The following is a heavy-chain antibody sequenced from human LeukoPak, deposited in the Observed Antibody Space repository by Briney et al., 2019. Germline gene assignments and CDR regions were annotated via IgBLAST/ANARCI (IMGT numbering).Heavy chain of an antibody. CDR2: ISGSGHVT. CDR3: ARDKKVVETSSGFDP. D-gene: IGHD2-15*01. J-gene: IGHJ5*02. V-gene: IGHV3-23*01. Sequence: GGSLRLSCAASGFTFNNYAMTWVRQAPGKGVEWVSTISGSGHVTYHADSVKGRFTISRDNSKNTLCLQMNSLRAEDTAIYYCARDKKVVETSSGFDPWGKGALVTVSS. CDR1: GFTFNNYA.